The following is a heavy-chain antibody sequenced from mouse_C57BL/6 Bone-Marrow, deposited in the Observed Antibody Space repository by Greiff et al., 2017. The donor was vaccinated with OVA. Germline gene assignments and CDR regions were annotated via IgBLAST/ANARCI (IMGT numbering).Heavy chain of an antibody. CDR1: GFTFSSYG. Sequence: EVHLVESGGDLVKPGGSLKLSCAASGFTFSSYGMSWVRQTPDKRLEWVATISSGGSYTYYPDSVKGRFTISRDNAKNTLYLQMSSLKSEDTAMYYCARDYGSSPDYWGQGTTLTVSS. J-gene: IGHJ2*01. D-gene: IGHD1-1*01. CDR3: ARDYGSSPDY. V-gene: IGHV5-6*01. CDR2: ISSGGSYT.